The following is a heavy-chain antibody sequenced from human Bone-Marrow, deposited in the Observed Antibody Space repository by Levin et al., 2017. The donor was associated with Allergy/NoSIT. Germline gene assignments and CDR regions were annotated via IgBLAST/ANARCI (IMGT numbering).Heavy chain of an antibody. CDR2: INPNSGGT. V-gene: IGHV1-2*02. D-gene: IGHD5-12*01. CDR1: GYTFTGYY. Sequence: GESLKISCKASGYTFTGYYMHWVRQAPGQGLEWMGWINPNSGGTNYAQKFQGRVTMTRDTSISTAYMELSRLRSDDTAVYYCARVYYSGYDSIDYYYYYMDVWGKGTTVTVSS. CDR3: ARVYYSGYDSIDYYYYYMDV. J-gene: IGHJ6*03.